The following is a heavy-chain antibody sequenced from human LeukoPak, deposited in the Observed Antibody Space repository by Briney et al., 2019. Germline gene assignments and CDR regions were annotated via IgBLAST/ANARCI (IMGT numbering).Heavy chain of an antibody. CDR3: AKAPYSSSWYFDY. V-gene: IGHV3-30*18. CDR2: ISYDGSNK. CDR1: GFTFSSYG. D-gene: IGHD6-13*01. J-gene: IGHJ4*02. Sequence: GGSLRLSCAASGFTFSSYGMHWVRQAPGKGLEWVAVISYDGSNKYYADSVKGRFTISRDNSKNTLYLQMNSLRAEDTAVYYYAKAPYSSSWYFDYWGQGTLVTVSS.